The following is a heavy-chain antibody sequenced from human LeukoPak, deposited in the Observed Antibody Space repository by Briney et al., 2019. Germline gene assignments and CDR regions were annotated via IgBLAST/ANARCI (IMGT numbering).Heavy chain of an antibody. Sequence: SETLSLTCTVSGGSISSYYWSWVRQPPGKGLEWIGYIYYSGSTNYNPSLKSRLTISVDTSKNQFSLKLSSVTAADTAVYYWARHAGSYSSGQYSFAYWGQGILVTVSS. V-gene: IGHV4-59*08. J-gene: IGHJ4*02. CDR2: IYYSGST. CDR3: ARHAGSYSSGQYSFAY. CDR1: GGSISSYY. D-gene: IGHD6-19*01.